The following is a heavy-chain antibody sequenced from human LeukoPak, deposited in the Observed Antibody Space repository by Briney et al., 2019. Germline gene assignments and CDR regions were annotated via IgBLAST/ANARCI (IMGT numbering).Heavy chain of an antibody. J-gene: IGHJ6*03. CDR3: ARGFRYSSSWALEGYYYYMDV. Sequence: PSETLSLTCAVYGGSFSGYYWGWIRQPPGKGLEWIGEINHSGSTNYNPSLKSRVTISVDTSKNQFSLKLSSVTAADTAVYYCARGFRYSSSWALEGYYYYMDVWGKGTTVTVSS. CDR1: GGSFSGYY. CDR2: INHSGST. D-gene: IGHD6-13*01. V-gene: IGHV4-34*01.